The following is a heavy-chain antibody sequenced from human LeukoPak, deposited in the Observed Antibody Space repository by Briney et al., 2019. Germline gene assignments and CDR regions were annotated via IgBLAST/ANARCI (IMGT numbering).Heavy chain of an antibody. CDR2: INSDGSST. Sequence: GGSLRLSCAASRFTFSSYWMHWVRQAPGKGLVWVSRINSDGSSTSYADSVKGRFTISRDNAKSTLYLQMNSLRAEDTAVYYCASGMNVDIVATISAFDIWGQGTMVTVSS. CDR3: ASGMNVDIVATISAFDI. D-gene: IGHD5-12*01. V-gene: IGHV3-74*01. CDR1: RFTFSSYW. J-gene: IGHJ3*02.